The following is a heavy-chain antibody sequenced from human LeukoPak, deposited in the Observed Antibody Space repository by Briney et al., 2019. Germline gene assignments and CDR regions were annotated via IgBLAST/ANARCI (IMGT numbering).Heavy chain of an antibody. Sequence: PSETLSLTCTVSGGSISSYYWSWIRQPPGKGLEWIGYIYYSGSTNYNPSLKSRVTISVDTSKNQFSLKLSSVTAADTAVYYCARDQGDGYNYGAFDIWGQGTMVTVSS. CDR2: IYYSGST. CDR1: GGSISSYY. V-gene: IGHV4-59*01. J-gene: IGHJ3*02. D-gene: IGHD5-12*01. CDR3: ARDQGDGYNYGAFDI.